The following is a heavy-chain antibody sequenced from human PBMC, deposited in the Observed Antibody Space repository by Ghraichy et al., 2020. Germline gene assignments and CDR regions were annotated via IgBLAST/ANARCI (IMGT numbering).Heavy chain of an antibody. CDR2: ISGVRDTI. CDR1: GFSFSYDA. CDR3: ARHPFPSRAAVGDWYYDL. J-gene: IGHJ2*01. V-gene: IGHV3-48*01. Sequence: GGSLRLSCAASGFSFSYDAMIWVRQAPRKGLEWVSYISGVRDTIYYADSVKGRFTISRDNAKNSLYLQMNSLRAEDTAVYYCARHPFPSRAAVGDWYYDLWGRGTLVTVSS. D-gene: IGHD6-13*01.